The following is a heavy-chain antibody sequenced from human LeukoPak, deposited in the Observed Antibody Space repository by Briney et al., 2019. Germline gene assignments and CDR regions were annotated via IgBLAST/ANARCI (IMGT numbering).Heavy chain of an antibody. J-gene: IGHJ4*02. Sequence: GGPLRFSGAASGLTFSGIAMPWVGQAPGKGLEWVAVIWYDGSNKYYADSVKGRFTISRDNSKNTLYLQMNSLRAEDTAVYYCAREDPGYWGQGTLVTVSS. CDR2: IWYDGSNK. CDR3: AREDPGY. CDR1: GLTFSGIA. V-gene: IGHV3-33*01.